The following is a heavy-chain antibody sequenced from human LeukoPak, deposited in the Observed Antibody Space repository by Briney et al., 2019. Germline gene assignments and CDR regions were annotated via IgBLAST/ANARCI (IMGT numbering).Heavy chain of an antibody. CDR3: ARAVGGDGSGSL. Sequence: PSETLSLTSTVSGVSLSTSYWSWIPQPPGKELKGIGYIYYRVTSDHNPSLKSRVTMSVDMSTTQIALKLSSVTAADTAVYYCARAVGGDGSGSLWGPGTLVTVSS. V-gene: IGHV4-59*01. CDR2: IYYRVTS. D-gene: IGHD3-10*01. J-gene: IGHJ4*02. CDR1: GVSLSTSY.